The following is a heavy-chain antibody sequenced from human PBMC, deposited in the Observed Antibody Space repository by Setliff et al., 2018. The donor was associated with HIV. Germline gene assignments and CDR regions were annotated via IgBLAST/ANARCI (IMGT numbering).Heavy chain of an antibody. CDR2: ISGSNSRT. V-gene: IGHV3-23*01. CDR3: AKHECSGGCYCYMDV. J-gene: IGHJ6*03. Sequence: PGGSLRLSCTAPGFNFMFFAMSWVRQAPGKGLEWVSGISGSNSRTDYVDSVKGRFTISRDKSKNTLYLQLNSLRAEDTAVYYCAKHECSGGCYCYMDVWGKGIMVTVSS. D-gene: IGHD2-15*01. CDR1: GFNFMFFA.